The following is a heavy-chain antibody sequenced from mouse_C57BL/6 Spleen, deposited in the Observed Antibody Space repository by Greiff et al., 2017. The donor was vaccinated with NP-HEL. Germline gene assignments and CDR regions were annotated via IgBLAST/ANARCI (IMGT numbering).Heavy chain of an antibody. CDR2: INPNNGGT. J-gene: IGHJ2*01. CDR3: ARSDY. CDR1: GYTFTDYY. Sequence: VQLKQSGPELVKPGASVKISCKASGYTFTDYYMNWVKQSHGKSLEWIGDINPNNGGTSYKQKFKGKATLTVDKSSSTAYMERRSLTSEDSAVYYCARSDYWGQGTTLTVSS. V-gene: IGHV1-26*01.